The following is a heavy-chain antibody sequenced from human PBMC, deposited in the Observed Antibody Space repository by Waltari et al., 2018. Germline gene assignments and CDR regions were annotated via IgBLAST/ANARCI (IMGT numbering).Heavy chain of an antibody. CDR2: IYHSGTT. V-gene: IGHV4-39*07. Sequence: QLQLQESGPGLVKPSETLSLTCTVSGGSISSSSYYWGWIRQTPGKWLEWIGSIYHSGTTIYSPSLKNRVTLSLDTSKNKIALKLASVTAADTAIYYCARPQGDYGDYGRQNRDAFDIWGQGTMVTVSS. D-gene: IGHD4-17*01. CDR1: GGSISSSSYY. CDR3: ARPQGDYGDYGRQNRDAFDI. J-gene: IGHJ3*02.